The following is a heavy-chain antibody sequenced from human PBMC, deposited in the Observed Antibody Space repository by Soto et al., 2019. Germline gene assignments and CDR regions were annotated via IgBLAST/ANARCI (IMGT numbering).Heavy chain of an antibody. CDR2: ISYDGSNK. D-gene: IGHD3-22*01. V-gene: IGHV3-30-3*01. CDR3: ARDRKDSSGYYLHYYGMDV. CDR1: GFTFSSYA. Sequence: QVQLVESGGGVVQPGRSLRLSCAASGFTFSSYAMHWVRQAPGKGLEWVAVISYDGSNKYYADSVKGRFTISRDNSKNTLYLQMNSLRAEDTAVYYCARDRKDSSGYYLHYYGMDVWGQGTTVTVSS. J-gene: IGHJ6*02.